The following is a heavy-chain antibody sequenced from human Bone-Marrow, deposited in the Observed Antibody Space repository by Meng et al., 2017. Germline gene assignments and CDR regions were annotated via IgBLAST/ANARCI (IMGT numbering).Heavy chain of an antibody. Sequence: QVHLQQSGAGLLRPSETLALPCAVYGGSFSGYYWSWIRQPPGKGLEWIGEINHSGSTNYNPSLKSRVTISVDTSKNQFSLKLSSVTAADTAVYYCARGTRPLLFQHWGQGTLVTVSS. D-gene: IGHD1-1*01. J-gene: IGHJ1*01. V-gene: IGHV4-34*01. CDR1: GGSFSGYY. CDR3: ARGTRPLLFQH. CDR2: INHSGST.